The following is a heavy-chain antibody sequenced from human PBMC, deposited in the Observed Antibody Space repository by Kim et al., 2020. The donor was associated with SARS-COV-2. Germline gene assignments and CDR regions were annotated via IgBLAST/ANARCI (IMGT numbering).Heavy chain of an antibody. D-gene: IGHD3-10*01. Sequence: SETLSLTCTVSGGSISSGGYYWSWIRQHPGKGLEWIGYIYYSGSTYYNPSLKSRVTISVDTSKNQFSLKLSSVTAADTAVYYCASERITMVRGATYGMDVWGPGTTVTVSS. CDR2: IYYSGST. CDR1: GGSISSGGYY. CDR3: ASERITMVRGATYGMDV. V-gene: IGHV4-31*03. J-gene: IGHJ6*02.